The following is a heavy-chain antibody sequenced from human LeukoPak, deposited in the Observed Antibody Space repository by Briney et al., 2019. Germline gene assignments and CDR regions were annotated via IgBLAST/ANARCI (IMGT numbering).Heavy chain of an antibody. CDR2: INSDGSST. CDR1: GFTFSSYW. J-gene: IGHJ4*02. V-gene: IGHV3-74*01. D-gene: IGHD5-18*01. Sequence: GGSLRLSCAASGFTFSSYWMHWVRQAPGKGLVWVSRINSDGSSTSYADSVKGRFTISRDNAKNTLYLQMNSLRAEDTAVYYCARVMPDDGYSYGYYWSFDYWGQGTLVTVSS. CDR3: ARVMPDDGYSYGYYWSFDY.